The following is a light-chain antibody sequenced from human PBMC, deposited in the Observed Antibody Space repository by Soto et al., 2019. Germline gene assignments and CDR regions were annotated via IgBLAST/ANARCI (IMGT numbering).Light chain of an antibody. Sequence: EIVMTQSPCTLSVSPGERATISCRASQTVSSSYFAWYQQKPGQAPRLLIYGASSRATGIPERFSGSGSGTDFTLTISRLEPEDFAVYYCQQYGSSPWTFGQGTKVEIK. V-gene: IGKV3-20*01. CDR3: QQYGSSPWT. CDR1: QTVSSSY. CDR2: GAS. J-gene: IGKJ1*01.